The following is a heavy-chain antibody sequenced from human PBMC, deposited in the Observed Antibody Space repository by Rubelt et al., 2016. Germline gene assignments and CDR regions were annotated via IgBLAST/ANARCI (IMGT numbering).Heavy chain of an antibody. J-gene: IGHJ5*02. Sequence: EVQLVESGGGLVQPGGSLRLSCAASGFTFSSYWMSWVRQAPGKGLEWVANIKQDGSEKYYVDSVKGRFTISRDNAKNSLYRQRNSLRAEDTAVYYCARDIMITFGGVNDIWGPNWLDPWGQGSLVTVSS. D-gene: IGHD3-16*02. CDR2: IKQDGSEK. CDR1: GFTFSSYW. V-gene: IGHV3-7*05. CDR3: ARDIMITFGGVNDIWGPNWLDP.